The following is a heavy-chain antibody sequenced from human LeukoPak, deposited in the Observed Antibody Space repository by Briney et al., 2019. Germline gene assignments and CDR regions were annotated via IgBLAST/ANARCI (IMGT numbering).Heavy chain of an antibody. V-gene: IGHV1-46*01. D-gene: IGHD2-2*01. CDR1: GYTFSNYY. Sequence: ASVKVPCKASGYTFSNYYMHWVRQAPGQGLEWMGIINPSGTNTSYAQRFQGRVTMTRDTSTSTVHMQLSSLRSEDTAVYYCARSGSSTSCPRDYWGQGTLVTVAS. CDR3: ARSGSSTSCPRDY. J-gene: IGHJ4*02. CDR2: INPSGTNT.